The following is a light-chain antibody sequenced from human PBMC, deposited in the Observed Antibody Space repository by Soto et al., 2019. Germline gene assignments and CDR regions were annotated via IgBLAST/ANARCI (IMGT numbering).Light chain of an antibody. V-gene: IGKV3-20*01. CDR2: GAS. Sequence: DIVLTQSPGTLYLSPGERATLSCRSSQSISSSYLAWYQQKPGQAPSLLIYGASSRATGIPDTFSGSGSGTEFTLTISRLEPEDFAVYYCQQYGSSPWTFGQGTKVEIK. J-gene: IGKJ1*01. CDR3: QQYGSSPWT. CDR1: QSISSSY.